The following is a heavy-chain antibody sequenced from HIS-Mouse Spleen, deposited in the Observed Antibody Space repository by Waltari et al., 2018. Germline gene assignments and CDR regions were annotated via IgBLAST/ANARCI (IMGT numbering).Heavy chain of an antibody. Sequence: QLQLQESGPGLVKPSETLSLTRTVSGGSISSSTYHGGWIRQPPGKGLEWIGSIYYSGSTYYNPSLKSRVTISVDTSKNQFSLKLSSVTAADTAVYYCARAPHYFDYWGQGTLVTVSS. CDR2: IYYSGST. CDR3: ARAPHYFDY. CDR1: GGSISSSTYH. V-gene: IGHV4-39*07. J-gene: IGHJ4*02.